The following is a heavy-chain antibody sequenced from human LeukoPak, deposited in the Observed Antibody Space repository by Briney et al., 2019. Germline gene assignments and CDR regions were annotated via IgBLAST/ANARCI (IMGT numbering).Heavy chain of an antibody. CDR1: GFTFSSYG. CDR3: AKDRLEWEPRYYFDY. D-gene: IGHD1-26*01. V-gene: IGHV3-30*18. Sequence: LPGGSLRLSCAASGFTFSSYGMHWVRQAPGKGLEWVAVISYDGSNKYYADSVKGRFAISRDNSKNTLYLQMNSLRAEDTAVYYCAKDRLEWEPRYYFDYWGQGTLVTVSS. CDR2: ISYDGSNK. J-gene: IGHJ4*02.